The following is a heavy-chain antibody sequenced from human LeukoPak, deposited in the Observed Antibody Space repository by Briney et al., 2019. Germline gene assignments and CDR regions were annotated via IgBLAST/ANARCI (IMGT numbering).Heavy chain of an antibody. CDR1: GGSFSGYY. V-gene: IGHV4-34*01. CDR2: INHSGST. CDR3: ARRSYYDSSGYYSY. D-gene: IGHD3-22*01. Sequence: SETLSLTCAVYGGSFSGYYWSWIRQPPGKGLEWIGEINHSGSTNYNPSLKSRVTISVDTSRNQFSLKLSSVTAADTAVYYCARRSYYDSSGYYSYGGKGTLVTVSP. J-gene: IGHJ4*02.